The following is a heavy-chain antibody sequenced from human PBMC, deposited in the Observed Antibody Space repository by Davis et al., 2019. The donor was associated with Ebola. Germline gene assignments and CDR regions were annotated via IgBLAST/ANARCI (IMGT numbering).Heavy chain of an antibody. CDR1: GYTFTSYG. Sequence: AASVKVSCKASGYTFTSYGISWVRQAPGQGLEWMGWISAYNGNTNYAQKLQGRVTMTTDTSTSTAYMELRSLRSDDTAVYYCARIVVVPQESITMLLSHNWFDPWGQGTLVTVSS. CDR3: ARIVVVPQESITMLLSHNWFDP. CDR2: ISAYNGNT. V-gene: IGHV1-18*01. J-gene: IGHJ5*02. D-gene: IGHD3-10*01.